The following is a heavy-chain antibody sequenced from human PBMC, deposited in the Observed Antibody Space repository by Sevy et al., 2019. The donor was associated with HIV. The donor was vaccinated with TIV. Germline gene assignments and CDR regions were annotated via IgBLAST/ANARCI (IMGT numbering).Heavy chain of an antibody. J-gene: IGHJ4*02. V-gene: IGHV1-18*01. CDR1: GCTFTNYG. Sequence: ASVKVSCKASGCTFTNYGISLVRQAPGQGLEWMGWISAYTGNTKYAQKFQDRVTMTTDTSTSSAYMELRSLTSDDTAVYYCARGYVGATSLDYWGQGTLVTVSS. CDR2: ISAYTGNT. D-gene: IGHD1-26*01. CDR3: ARGYVGATSLDY.